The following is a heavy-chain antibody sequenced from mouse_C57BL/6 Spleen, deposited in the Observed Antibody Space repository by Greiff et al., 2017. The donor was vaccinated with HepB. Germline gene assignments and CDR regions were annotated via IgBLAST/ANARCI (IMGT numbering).Heavy chain of an antibody. D-gene: IGHD3-3*01. Sequence: VQLKESGPELVKPGASVKIPCKASGYTFTDYNMDWVKQSHGKSLEWIGDINPNNGGTIYNQKFKGKATLTVDKSSSTAYMELRSLTSEDTAVYYCARGTHWYFDVWGTGTTVTVSS. CDR3: ARGTHWYFDV. CDR1: GYTFTDYN. V-gene: IGHV1-18*01. CDR2: INPNNGGT. J-gene: IGHJ1*03.